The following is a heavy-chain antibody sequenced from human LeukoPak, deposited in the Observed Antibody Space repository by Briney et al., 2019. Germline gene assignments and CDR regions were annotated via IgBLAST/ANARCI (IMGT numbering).Heavy chain of an antibody. CDR1: GGSISRDY. J-gene: IGHJ4*02. CDR2: IYYTGST. Sequence: PSETLSLTCTVSGGSISRDYWSWIRQPPGKGLEWIGYIYYTGSTNYNPSLKSRVTISVDTSKNQFSMKLSSVTAADTAVYYCARDRPGGSSLDYWGQGTLVTVSS. V-gene: IGHV4-59*01. D-gene: IGHD6-13*01. CDR3: ARDRPGGSSLDY.